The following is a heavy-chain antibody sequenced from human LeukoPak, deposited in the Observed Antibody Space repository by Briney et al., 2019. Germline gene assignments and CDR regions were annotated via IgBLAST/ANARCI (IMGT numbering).Heavy chain of an antibody. J-gene: IGHJ4*02. V-gene: IGHV4-34*01. CDR1: GGSFSGYY. CDR2: INLSGST. D-gene: IGHD6-13*01. CDR3: ASGEAAAGTQGY. Sequence: PSETLSLTCAVYGGSFSGYYWSWIRQPPGKGLEWIGEINLSGSTNYNPSLKSRVTISVDTSKNQFSLKLSSVTAADTAVYYCASGEAAAGTQGYWGQGTLVTVSS.